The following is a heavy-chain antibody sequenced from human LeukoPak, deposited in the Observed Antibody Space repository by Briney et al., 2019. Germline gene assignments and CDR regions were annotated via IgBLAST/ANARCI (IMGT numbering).Heavy chain of an antibody. J-gene: IGHJ4*02. CDR2: ISSSSSYI. D-gene: IGHD1-1*01. CDR3: ATTRAIRGYNLDY. CDR1: GFTFSSYS. V-gene: IGHV3-21*01. Sequence: GGSLRLSCAASGFTFSSYSMNWVRQAPGKGLEWVSSISSSSSYIYYADSVKGRFTISRDNAKNSLYLQMNGLRAEDTAVYYCATTRAIRGYNLDYWGQGTLVTVSS.